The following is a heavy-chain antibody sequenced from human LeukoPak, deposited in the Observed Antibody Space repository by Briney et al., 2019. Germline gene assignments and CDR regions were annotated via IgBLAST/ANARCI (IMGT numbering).Heavy chain of an antibody. D-gene: IGHD2-2*01. CDR1: GGSISSSNW. CDR3: ARDRVVPAAEGYYFDY. Sequence: SETLSLTCAVSGGSISSSNWWSWVRQPPGKGLEWIGEIYHSGSTNYNPSLKSRVTISIDKSKNHFSLKLSFVTAADTAVYYCARDRVVPAAEGYYFDYWGQGTLVTVSS. J-gene: IGHJ4*02. CDR2: IYHSGST. V-gene: IGHV4-4*02.